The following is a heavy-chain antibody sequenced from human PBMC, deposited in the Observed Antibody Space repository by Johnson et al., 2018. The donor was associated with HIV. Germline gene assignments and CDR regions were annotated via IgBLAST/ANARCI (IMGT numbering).Heavy chain of an antibody. D-gene: IGHD3-22*01. CDR1: GFTFSSYA. Sequence: QMLLVESGGGLVQPGGSLRLSCAASGFTFSSYAMHWVRQAPGKGLEWVAVISYDGSNKYYADSVKGRFTISRDNSKNTLYLQMGSLRAEDMAVYYCASPILFDSSGATDAFDIWGQGTMVTVSS. J-gene: IGHJ3*02. CDR3: ASPILFDSSGATDAFDI. CDR2: ISYDGSNK. V-gene: IGHV3-30*14.